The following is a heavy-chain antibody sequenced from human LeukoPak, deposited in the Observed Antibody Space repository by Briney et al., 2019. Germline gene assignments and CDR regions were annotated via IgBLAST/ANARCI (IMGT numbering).Heavy chain of an antibody. CDR1: GGTFSSYA. V-gene: IGHV1-2*02. D-gene: IGHD3/OR15-3a*01. CDR2: INPNSGGT. J-gene: IGHJ4*02. Sequence: ASVKVSCKASGGTFSSYAISWVRQAPGQGLEWMGWINPNSGGTNYAQKFQGRVTMTRDTSISTAYMELSRLRSGDTAVYYCARQTGSGLFILPGGQGTLVTVSS. CDR3: ARQTGSGLFILP.